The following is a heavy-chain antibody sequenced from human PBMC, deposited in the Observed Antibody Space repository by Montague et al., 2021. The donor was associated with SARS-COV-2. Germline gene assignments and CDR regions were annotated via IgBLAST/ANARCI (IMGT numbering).Heavy chain of an antibody. CDR2: IYHSGST. J-gene: IGHJ4*02. D-gene: IGHD3-3*01. CDR1: GASISSTSYY. Sequence: SETLSLTCTVSGASISSTSYYWGWIRQSPGKGLEWIGSIYHSGSTYYSPSLKSRLSLSVETSSKQFSLKLTSVTAADTAVYFCVRHPRTYNGFWSGDSVRIEYQFDSGGQGTLVTVSS. CDR3: VRHPRTYNGFWSGDSVRIEYQFDS. V-gene: IGHV4-39*01.